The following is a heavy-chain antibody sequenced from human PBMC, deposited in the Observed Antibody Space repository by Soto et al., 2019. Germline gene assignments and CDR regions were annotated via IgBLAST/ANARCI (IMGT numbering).Heavy chain of an antibody. Sequence: PGGSLRLSCAASGFTFSSYAMSWVRQAPGKGLEWFSAISGSGGSTYYADSVKGRFTISRDNSKNTLYLQMNSLRAEDTAVYYCAKVIRLMIVVVQAANGPIDYWGQGTLVTVSS. J-gene: IGHJ4*02. CDR1: GFTFSSYA. D-gene: IGHD3-22*01. CDR3: AKVIRLMIVVVQAANGPIDY. CDR2: ISGSGGST. V-gene: IGHV3-23*01.